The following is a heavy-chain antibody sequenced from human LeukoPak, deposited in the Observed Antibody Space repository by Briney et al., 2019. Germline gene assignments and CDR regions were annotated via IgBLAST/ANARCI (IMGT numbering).Heavy chain of an antibody. CDR3: AKEGRSLQTY. Sequence: GGSLRLSCAASGFTFSSIWMSWVRLAPGKGLEWVANIKEDGTETYYVDSVKGRFTISRDNAKNSLYLQMNSLRVEDRAVYCYAKEGRSLQTYWGQGTLVTVSS. CDR2: IKEDGTET. V-gene: IGHV3-7*03. J-gene: IGHJ4*02. CDR1: GFTFSSIW. D-gene: IGHD5-24*01.